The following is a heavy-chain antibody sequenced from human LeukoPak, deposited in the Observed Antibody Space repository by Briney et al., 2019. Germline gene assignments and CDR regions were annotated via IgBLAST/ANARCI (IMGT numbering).Heavy chain of an antibody. CDR2: ISSSSSYI. J-gene: IGHJ3*02. D-gene: IGHD6-13*01. V-gene: IGHV3-21*01. Sequence: GGLLRLSCAASGFTFSSYSMNWVRQAPGKGLEWVSSISSSSSYIYYADSVKGRFTISRDNAKNSLYLQMNSLRAEDTAVYYCARETGSSSWFGGDAFDIWGQGTMVTVSS. CDR3: ARETGSSSWFGGDAFDI. CDR1: GFTFSSYS.